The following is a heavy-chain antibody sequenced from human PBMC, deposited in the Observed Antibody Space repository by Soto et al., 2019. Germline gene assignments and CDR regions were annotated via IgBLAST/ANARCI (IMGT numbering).Heavy chain of an antibody. Sequence: ASVKVSCKASGYTFTRYTMNWVRQAPGQRLEWMGWINPDNGNTKSSQKFEDRVIITRDTSASTAYMDLSSLRSEDTAVYYCARGIATGQLDPWGQGTLVTVSS. CDR1: GYTFTRYT. CDR3: ARGIATGQLDP. CDR2: INPDNGNT. V-gene: IGHV1-3*01. D-gene: IGHD2-15*01. J-gene: IGHJ5*02.